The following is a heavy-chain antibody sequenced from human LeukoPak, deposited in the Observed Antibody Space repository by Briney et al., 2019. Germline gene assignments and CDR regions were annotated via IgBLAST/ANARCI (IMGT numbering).Heavy chain of an antibody. CDR3: AREYYGTFEF. CDR2: VFQSVAT. D-gene: IGHD3-10*01. V-gene: IGHV4-39*01. CDR1: GDSITSSSYY. Sequence: SETLSLTCSVSGDSITSSSYYWAWIRQPPGKGLEWIGSVFQSVATYYNSSLQSRVTMSIDTSKNQCSLQLSSVTAADTAVYFCAREYYGTFEFWGQGTLVPVSP. J-gene: IGHJ4*02.